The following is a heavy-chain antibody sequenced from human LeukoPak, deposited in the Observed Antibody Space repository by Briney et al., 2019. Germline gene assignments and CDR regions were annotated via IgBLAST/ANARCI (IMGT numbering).Heavy chain of an antibody. CDR3: AKREADYGDYVYFQH. D-gene: IGHD4-17*01. CDR1: GFTFSSYG. Sequence: PGGSLRLSCAASGFTFSSYGMHWVHQAPGKGLEWVAVISYDGSNKYYADSVKGRFTISRDNSKNTLYLQMNSLRAEDTAVYYCAKREADYGDYVYFQHWGQGTLVTVSS. J-gene: IGHJ1*01. V-gene: IGHV3-30*18. CDR2: ISYDGSNK.